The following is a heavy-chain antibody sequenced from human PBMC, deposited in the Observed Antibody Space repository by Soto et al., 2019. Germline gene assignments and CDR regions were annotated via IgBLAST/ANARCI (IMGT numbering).Heavy chain of an antibody. J-gene: IGHJ4*02. Sequence: QVQLQESGPGLVKPSQTLSLTCTVSGGSISSGDYYWSWIRQPPGKGLEWIGYIYYSGSTYYNPSLKSRVTISVDTSKNQFSLKLSSVTAADTAVYYCARGAAQYSSSWYPPRYYFDYWGQGTLVTVSS. CDR1: GGSISSGDYY. CDR3: ARGAAQYSSSWYPPRYYFDY. V-gene: IGHV4-30-4*01. D-gene: IGHD6-13*01. CDR2: IYYSGST.